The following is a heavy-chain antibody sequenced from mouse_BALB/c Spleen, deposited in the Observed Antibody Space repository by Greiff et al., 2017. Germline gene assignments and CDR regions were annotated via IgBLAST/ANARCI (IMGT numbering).Heavy chain of an antibody. CDR1: GYTFTSYW. J-gene: IGHJ3*01. Sequence: VQLHQSGAELAKPGASVKMSCKASGYTFTSYWMHWVKQRPGQGLEWIGYINPSTGYTDYNQKFKDKTTLTADKSSSTAYMQLSSLTYEDSAVYYCARDPGWFAYWGQGTLVTVSA. V-gene: IGHV1-7*01. CDR3: ARDPGWFAY. CDR2: INPSTGYT.